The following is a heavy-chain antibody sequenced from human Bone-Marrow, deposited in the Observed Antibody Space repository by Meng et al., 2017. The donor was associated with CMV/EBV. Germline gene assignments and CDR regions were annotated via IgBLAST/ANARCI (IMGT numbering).Heavy chain of an antibody. CDR3: ARDYYDSSGYYDY. V-gene: IGHV3-13*03. D-gene: IGHD3-22*01. CDR2: IDTAGDT. CDR1: GFTFSNYD. J-gene: IGHJ4*02. Sequence: GGSLRLSCAACGFTFSNYDMHWVRQATGKGLEWVSAIDTAGDTYYPGSVKGQFTISRDNAKNSLYLQMNSLRAEDTALYHCARDYYDSSGYYDYWGQGTLVTVSS.